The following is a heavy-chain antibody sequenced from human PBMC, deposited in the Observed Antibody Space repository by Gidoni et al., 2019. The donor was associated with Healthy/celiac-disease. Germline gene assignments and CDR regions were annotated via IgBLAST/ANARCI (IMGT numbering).Heavy chain of an antibody. J-gene: IGHJ6*02. V-gene: IGHV1-18*01. CDR1: GYTFTSYG. D-gene: IGHD2-8*02. Sequence: QVQLVQSGAEVKKPGASVKVSCKAYGYTFTSYGISWVRQAPGQGLEWMGWISAYNGNTNYAQTLQGSVTMTTDTSTSTAYMELRSLISDDTAVYYCARDPYCTGGVCYGDYYYYGMDVWGQGTTVTVSS. CDR3: ARDPYCTGGVCYGDYYYYGMDV. CDR2: ISAYNGNT.